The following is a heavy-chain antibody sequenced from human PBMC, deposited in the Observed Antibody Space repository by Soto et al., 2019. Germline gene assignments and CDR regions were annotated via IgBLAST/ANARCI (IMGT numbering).Heavy chain of an antibody. Sequence: SATLSLTCTVSGGSISSYYWSWIRQPPGKGLEWIGYIYYSGSTNYNPSLKSRVTISVDTSKNQFSLKLSSVTAADTAVYYCARHAYYYGSGSYYYFDYWGQGTLVTVSS. J-gene: IGHJ4*02. CDR3: ARHAYYYGSGSYYYFDY. CDR1: GGSISSYY. D-gene: IGHD3-10*01. V-gene: IGHV4-59*08. CDR2: IYYSGST.